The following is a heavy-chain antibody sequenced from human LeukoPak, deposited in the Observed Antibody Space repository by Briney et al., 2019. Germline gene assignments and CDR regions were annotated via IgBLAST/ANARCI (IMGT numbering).Heavy chain of an antibody. Sequence: SETLSLTCTVSGGSISSHYWSWIRQPPGKGLEWIGYIYYSGSTNYNPSLKSRVTISVDTSKNQFSLKLSSVTAADTAVYYCARGGNYDFWSGYPRSYYMDVWGKGTTVTVSS. V-gene: IGHV4-59*11. CDR1: GGSISSHY. D-gene: IGHD3-3*01. CDR3: ARGGNYDFWSGYPRSYYMDV. J-gene: IGHJ6*03. CDR2: IYYSGST.